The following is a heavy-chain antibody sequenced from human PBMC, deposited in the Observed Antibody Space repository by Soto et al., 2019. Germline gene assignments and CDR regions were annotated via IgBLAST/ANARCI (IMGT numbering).Heavy chain of an antibody. D-gene: IGHD3-22*01. V-gene: IGHV3-30*18. CDR1: GFTFSSFG. Sequence: GGSLRLSCGASGFTFSSFGIHWVRQAPGKGLEWVAVISYDGNNEHYADSVKGRFTISRDNSKNTLFLQMSSLGAEDTAVYYCAKDTYYHDTTGYYVFDYWGQGTLVTVSS. CDR2: ISYDGNNE. J-gene: IGHJ4*02. CDR3: AKDTYYHDTTGYYVFDY.